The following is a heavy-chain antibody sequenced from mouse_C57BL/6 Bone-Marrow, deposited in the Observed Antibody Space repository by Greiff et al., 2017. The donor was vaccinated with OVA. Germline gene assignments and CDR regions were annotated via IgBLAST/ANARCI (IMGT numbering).Heavy chain of an antibody. CDR3: ARSGDGSSLYYAMYY. D-gene: IGHD1-1*01. J-gene: IGHJ4*01. V-gene: IGHV1-53*01. CDR2: INPSNGGT. CDR1: GYTFTSYW. Sequence: VQLQQPGTELVKPGASVKLSCKASGYTFTSYWMHWVKQRPGQGLEWIGNINPSNGGTTYNEKFKSKATLTVDKSSSTAYMQLSSLTSEDSAVFYCARSGDGSSLYYAMYYWGQGTSVTDSS.